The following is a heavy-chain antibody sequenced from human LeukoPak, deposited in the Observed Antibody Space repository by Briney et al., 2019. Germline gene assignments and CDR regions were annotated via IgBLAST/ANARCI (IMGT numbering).Heavy chain of an antibody. V-gene: IGHV3-30*18. D-gene: IGHD3-10*01. CDR1: GFTFSSYG. Sequence: SLRLSCAASGFTFSSYGMHWVRQAPGKGLEWVAVISSDGSNAYYADSVKGRFTMSRDNSKNTLFVQMNSLRAEDTAVYYCAKDLSGRKGPFDYWGQGTLVTVSS. J-gene: IGHJ4*02. CDR2: ISSDGSNA. CDR3: AKDLSGRKGPFDY.